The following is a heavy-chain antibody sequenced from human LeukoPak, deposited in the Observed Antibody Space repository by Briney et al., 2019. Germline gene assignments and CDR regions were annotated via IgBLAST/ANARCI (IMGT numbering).Heavy chain of an antibody. CDR3: ARRGQYCSSTSCSSGTWAHFDY. CDR1: GYTFTGYY. V-gene: IGHV1-2*02. CDR2: INPNSGGT. D-gene: IGHD2-2*01. J-gene: IGHJ4*02. Sequence: ASVKVSCKASGYTFTGYYMHWVRQAPRQGLEWMGWINPNSGGTNYAQKFQGRVTMTRDTSISTAYMELSRLRSDDTAVYYCARRGQYCSSTSCSSGTWAHFDYWGQGTLVTVSS.